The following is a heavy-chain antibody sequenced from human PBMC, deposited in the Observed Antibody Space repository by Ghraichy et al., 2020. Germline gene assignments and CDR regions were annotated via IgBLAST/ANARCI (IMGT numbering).Heavy chain of an antibody. CDR2: IRYDGSNR. CDR1: GFTFSSYG. CDR3: AKRAYGGNLELDY. J-gene: IGHJ4*02. D-gene: IGHD4-23*01. V-gene: IGHV3-30*02. Sequence: GGSLRLSCAASGFTFSSYGMHWVRQAPGKGLEWVAFIRYDGSNRNYGDSVKGRFTISRDNSENTLYLQMNSLRAEDTAMYFCAKRAYGGNLELDYWGQGTLVTVSS.